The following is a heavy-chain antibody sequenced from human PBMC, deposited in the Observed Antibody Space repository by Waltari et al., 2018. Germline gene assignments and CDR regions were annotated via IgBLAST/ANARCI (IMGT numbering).Heavy chain of an antibody. V-gene: IGHV3-23*01. CDR3: ARASGVDY. CDR1: GFTFSSYV. Sequence: EVQLLESGGDLVQPGGSLRLSCVASGFTFSSYVMNWVRQAPGRGVEWVESMSEAGCISNYADSVKGRFTISRDNSKNTLYLQMNSLRAEDTAVYYCARASGVDYWGQGTLVTISS. CDR2: MSEAGCIS. D-gene: IGHD3-16*01. J-gene: IGHJ4*02.